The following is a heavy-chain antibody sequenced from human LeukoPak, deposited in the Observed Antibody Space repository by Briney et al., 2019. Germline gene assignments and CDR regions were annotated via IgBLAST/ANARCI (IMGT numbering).Heavy chain of an antibody. CDR1: GGSISSYY. D-gene: IGHD6-13*01. V-gene: IGHV4-4*07. CDR3: ARAGGIAAAVPFGY. J-gene: IGHJ4*02. Sequence: SETLSLTCTVSGGSISSYYWSWIRQPAGKGLEWIGRIYTSGSTNYNPSLKSRVTISVDTSKNQFSLKLSSVTAADTAAYYCARAGGIAAAVPFGYWGQGTLVTVSS. CDR2: IYTSGST.